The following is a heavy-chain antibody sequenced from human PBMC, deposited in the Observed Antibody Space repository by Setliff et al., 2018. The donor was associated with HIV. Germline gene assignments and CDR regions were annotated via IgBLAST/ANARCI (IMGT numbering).Heavy chain of an antibody. CDR1: GVSISSTNSY. V-gene: IGHV4-39*01. D-gene: IGHD2-2*01. CDR2: VVYTGHT. CDR3: ARHVVALGIVVLPAGALDF. J-gene: IGHJ4*02. Sequence: SETLSLTCTVSGVSISSTNSYWGWIRQPPGKGLEWIGNVVYTGHTYYNPALKSRLIISVETSKNQFSLKLTSVTAADTAVYYCARHVVALGIVVLPAGALDFWGPGTLVTVSS.